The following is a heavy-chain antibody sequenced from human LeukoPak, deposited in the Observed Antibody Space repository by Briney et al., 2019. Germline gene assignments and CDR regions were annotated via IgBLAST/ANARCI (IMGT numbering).Heavy chain of an antibody. CDR2: MNPNSGNT. D-gene: IGHD3-22*01. J-gene: IGHJ3*02. CDR1: GYTFTSYD. Sequence: GASVKVSCKASGYTFTSYDINWVRQATGQGLEWMGWMNPNSGNTGYAQKFQGRVTITRNTSISTAYMELSSLRSEDTAVYYCALGYYDSSGDAFDIWGQGTMVTVSS. V-gene: IGHV1-8*01. CDR3: ALGYYDSSGDAFDI.